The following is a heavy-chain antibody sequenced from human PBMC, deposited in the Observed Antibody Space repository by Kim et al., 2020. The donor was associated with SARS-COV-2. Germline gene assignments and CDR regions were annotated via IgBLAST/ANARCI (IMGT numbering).Heavy chain of an antibody. Sequence: GGSLRLSCAASGFTFRSHGMHWVRQAPGKGLEWVAVISIDGSNKHYAESVKGRFTISRDNSKNTLSLQMNSLRSEDTAVYFCARDRAFYDYWSGYYDYKYYGMDVWGQGTTVTVSS. CDR2: ISIDGSNK. CDR1: GFTFRSHG. J-gene: IGHJ6*02. D-gene: IGHD3-3*01. CDR3: ARDRAFYDYWSGYYDYKYYGMDV. V-gene: IGHV3-30-3*01.